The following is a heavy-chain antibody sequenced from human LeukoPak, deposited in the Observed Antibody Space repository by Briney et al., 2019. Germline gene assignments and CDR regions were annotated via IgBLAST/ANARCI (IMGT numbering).Heavy chain of an antibody. Sequence: SQTLSLTRAISGDDVSSDSSSWHWIRQSPSRGLEWLGRTYYTSKWTGDAAVSVRSRIAIAPDTTKNQFTLQLNSVTVEDTAVYYCARRARWNSYFDPWGQGILVVVSS. CDR2: TYYTSKWTG. V-gene: IGHV6-1*01. CDR1: GDDVSSDSSS. J-gene: IGHJ5*02. D-gene: IGHD1-7*01. CDR3: ARRARWNSYFDP.